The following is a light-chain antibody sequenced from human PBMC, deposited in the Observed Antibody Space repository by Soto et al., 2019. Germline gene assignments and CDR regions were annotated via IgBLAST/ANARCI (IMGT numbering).Light chain of an antibody. Sequence: IQMTQSPSSVSSSVGDIFTISCRASQDISTWLAWYQQKPGKAPKSLIYTVSTLQSGVPSRFSGSGSGTEFSLTISSLQPEDFATYYCQQYYSYPITFGQGTRLEIK. J-gene: IGKJ5*01. CDR2: TVS. V-gene: IGKV1D-16*01. CDR1: QDISTW. CDR3: QQYYSYPIT.